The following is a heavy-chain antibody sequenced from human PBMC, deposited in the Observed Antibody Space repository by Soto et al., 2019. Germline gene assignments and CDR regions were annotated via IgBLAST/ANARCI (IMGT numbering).Heavy chain of an antibody. CDR3: ARNLFGGVFVMDY. Sequence: SETLSLTCTVSGGSISSYYWSWIRQPPGKGLEWIGYIYYSGSTNYNPSLKSRVTISVDTSMNQFSLKLSSVTAADTAVYYCARNLFGGVFVMDYWGQGTLVTVSS. CDR1: GGSISSYY. D-gene: IGHD3-16*02. V-gene: IGHV4-59*01. J-gene: IGHJ4*02. CDR2: IYYSGST.